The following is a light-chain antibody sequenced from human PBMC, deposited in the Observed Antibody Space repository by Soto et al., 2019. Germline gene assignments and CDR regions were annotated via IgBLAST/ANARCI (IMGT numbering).Light chain of an antibody. J-gene: IGKJ1*01. Sequence: DIQMTQSPSSLSASVGDRVTITCRASQFISNYLNWYQRRPGGAPKLLIQSASTLESGVPSRFSGSGSGKDFTLTISGLQPEDSAIFFCQQSYNPPRTFGQGTKVEIK. CDR3: QQSYNPPRT. CDR2: SAS. CDR1: QFISNY. V-gene: IGKV1-39*01.